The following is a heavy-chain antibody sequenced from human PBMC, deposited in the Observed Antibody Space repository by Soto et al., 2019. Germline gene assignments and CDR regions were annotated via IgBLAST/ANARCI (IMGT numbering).Heavy chain of an antibody. CDR3: AVWVCSSTSCYTRGGNYMDV. J-gene: IGHJ6*03. CDR1: GGTFSSYT. D-gene: IGHD2-2*02. V-gene: IGHV1-69*02. Sequence: ASVKVSCKASGGTFSSYTISWVRQAPGQGLEWMGRIIPILGIANYAQKFQGRVKITADKSTSTAYMELSSLRSEDTAVYYCAVWVCSSTSCYTRGGNYMDVWGKGTTVTVSS. CDR2: IIPILGIA.